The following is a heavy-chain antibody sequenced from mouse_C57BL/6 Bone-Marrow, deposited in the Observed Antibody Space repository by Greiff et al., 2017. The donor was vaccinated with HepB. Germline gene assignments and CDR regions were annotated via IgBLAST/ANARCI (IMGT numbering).Heavy chain of an antibody. J-gene: IGHJ4*01. CDR2: ISGGGGNT. D-gene: IGHD2-12*01. Sequence: DVKLVESGGGLVKPGGSLKLSCAASGFTFSSYTMSWVRQTPGKRLEWVATISGGGGNTYYPDSVKGRFTISRDNAKNTLYLQMSSLRSEDTALYYCAIYYSSMDYWGQGTSVTVSS. V-gene: IGHV5-9*01. CDR3: AIYYSSMDY. CDR1: GFTFSSYT.